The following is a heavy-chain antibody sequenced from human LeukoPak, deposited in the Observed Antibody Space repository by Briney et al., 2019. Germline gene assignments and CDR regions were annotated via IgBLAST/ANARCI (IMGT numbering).Heavy chain of an antibody. CDR3: ARDYSGHSGHDNNWFDP. J-gene: IGHJ5*02. CDR1: GGSISSGGYY. V-gene: IGHV4-31*03. Sequence: NTSQTLSLTCTVSGGSISSGGYYWSWIRQHPGKGLEWIGYIYYSGSTYYNPSLKSRVTISVDTSKNQFSLKLSSVTAADTAVYYCARDYSGHSGHDNNWFDPWGQGTLVTVSS. CDR2: IYYSGST. D-gene: IGHD5-12*01.